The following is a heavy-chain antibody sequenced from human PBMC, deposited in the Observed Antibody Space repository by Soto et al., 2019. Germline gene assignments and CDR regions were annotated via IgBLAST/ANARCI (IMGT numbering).Heavy chain of an antibody. D-gene: IGHD2-15*01. CDR1: GYTFTGYY. CDR3: ARERSAFSGMDV. J-gene: IGHJ6*02. CDR2: INPNRGGT. Sequence: ASVKVSCKASGYTFTGYYMHWVRQAPGQGLEWMGWINPNRGGTNYAQKFQGWVTMTRDTSISTAYMELSRLRSADTAVYYCARERSAFSGMDVWGQGTTVTVS. V-gene: IGHV1-2*04.